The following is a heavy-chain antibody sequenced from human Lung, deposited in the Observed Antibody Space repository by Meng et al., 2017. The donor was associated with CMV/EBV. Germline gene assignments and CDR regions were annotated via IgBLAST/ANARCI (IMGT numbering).Heavy chain of an antibody. J-gene: IGHJ4*02. CDR1: GDSISSGDSY. V-gene: IGHV4-30-4*01. D-gene: IGHD1-14*01. CDR2: SYERGST. Sequence: SGDSISSGDSYWSWIRQPPGKSLEWIGYSYERGSTSYSPSLESRVTISVDTSKNQFSLKVMSVTAADTAVYYCAREGTNSYYFDYWGQGTLVTVSS. CDR3: AREGTNSYYFDY.